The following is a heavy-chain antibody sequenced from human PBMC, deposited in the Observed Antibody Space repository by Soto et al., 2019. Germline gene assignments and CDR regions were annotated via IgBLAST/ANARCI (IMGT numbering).Heavy chain of an antibody. CDR3: AKEGSYFRHYGMDV. V-gene: IGHV3-23*01. CDR1: GFTFSSYA. J-gene: IGHJ6*02. D-gene: IGHD1-26*01. Sequence: GGSLVLSFAASGFTFSSYAMSWVREAPGKGLEWVSAISGSGGSTCYADSVKGRFTISRDNSKKTLYLQMNSLRAEDTAVYYCAKEGSYFRHYGMDVWGQGTTVTVSS. CDR2: ISGSGGST.